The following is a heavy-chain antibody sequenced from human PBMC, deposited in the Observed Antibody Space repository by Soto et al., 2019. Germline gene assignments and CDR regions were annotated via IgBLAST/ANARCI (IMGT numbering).Heavy chain of an antibody. CDR3: ARSESQQLGYYYYGMDV. J-gene: IGHJ6*02. V-gene: IGHV1-3*01. CDR2: INAGNGNT. Sequence: ASVKVSCKASGYTFTSYAMHWVRQAPGQRLEWMGWINAGNGNTKYAQKLQGRVTMTTDTSTSTAYMELRSLRSDDTAVYYCARSESQQLGYYYYGMDVWGQGTTVTVSS. D-gene: IGHD6-13*01. CDR1: GYTFTSYA.